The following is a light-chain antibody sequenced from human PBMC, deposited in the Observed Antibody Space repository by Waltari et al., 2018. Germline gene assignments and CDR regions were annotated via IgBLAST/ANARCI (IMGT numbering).Light chain of an antibody. Sequence: SYELTQPPSVSVSPGQTARITCSGDALPKKYAFWYQQKSGQAPVLIICDDNKRPSGSPVRFSGSSSGTMATLTISGAQVEDEADYYCYSTDSTGNHVVCGGGTKLTV. CDR2: DDN. V-gene: IGLV3-10*01. CDR3: YSTDSTGNHVV. J-gene: IGLJ2*01. CDR1: ALPKKY.